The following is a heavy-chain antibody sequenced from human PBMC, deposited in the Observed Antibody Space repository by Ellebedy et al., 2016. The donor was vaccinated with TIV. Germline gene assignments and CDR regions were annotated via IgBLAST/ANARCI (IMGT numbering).Heavy chain of an antibody. CDR3: AKGRGGGSDSSDPRYYFDY. V-gene: IGHV3-23*01. D-gene: IGHD3-22*01. CDR2: ISNTGSRK. J-gene: IGHJ4*02. CDR1: GFTFSSYA. Sequence: GESLKISCAASGFTFSSYAMSWFRQAPGKGLEWVSTISNTGSRKYYADSVEGRFIISRDNSKKTLYLQMNSLRAEDTAVYYCAKGRGGGSDSSDPRYYFDYWGLGTLVTVSS.